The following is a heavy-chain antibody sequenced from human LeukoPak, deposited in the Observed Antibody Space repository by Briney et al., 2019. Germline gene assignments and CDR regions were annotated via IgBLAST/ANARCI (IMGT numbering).Heavy chain of an antibody. Sequence: SETLSLTCTVSGGSISSTNYYWGWIRQPPGKGLEWIASIYYSGSTYYNPSLKSRVTISVDTSKNQFFLKLSSVTAADTAVYYCARRIIAVSGTVVYYFDSWGQGTLVTVSS. J-gene: IGHJ4*02. CDR3: ARRIIAVSGTVVYYFDS. CDR2: IYYSGST. D-gene: IGHD6-19*01. V-gene: IGHV4-39*01. CDR1: GGSISSTNYY.